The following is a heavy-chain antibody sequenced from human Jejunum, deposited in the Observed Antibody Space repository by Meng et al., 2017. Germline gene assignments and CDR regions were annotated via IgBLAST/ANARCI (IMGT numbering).Heavy chain of an antibody. D-gene: IGHD3/OR15-3a*01. V-gene: IGHV4-39*07. CDR2: IYYSGNT. CDR3: ARDNFVTGYHDDFGI. Sequence: GSLRLSCTVSGGSISSSSDYWAWIRQPPGKGLEFIANIYYSGNTYFNPSLKSRVTISVDRSTNQFSLKLSSVTAADTAVYFCARDNFVTGYHDDFGIWGQGTMVTVSS. CDR1: GGSISSSSDY. J-gene: IGHJ3*02.